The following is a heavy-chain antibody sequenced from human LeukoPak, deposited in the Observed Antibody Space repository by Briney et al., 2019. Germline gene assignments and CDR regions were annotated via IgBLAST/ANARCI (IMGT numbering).Heavy chain of an antibody. J-gene: IGHJ4*02. CDR3: AREGITMIVEDY. CDR1: GFIFSNYP. V-gene: IGHV1-46*01. D-gene: IGHD3-22*01. Sequence: GGSLRLSCAASGFIFSNYPMHWVRQAPGQGLEWMGIINPSGGSTSYAQKFQGRVTMTRDTSTSTVYMELSSLRSEGTAVYYCAREGITMIVEDYWGQGTLVTVSS. CDR2: INPSGGST.